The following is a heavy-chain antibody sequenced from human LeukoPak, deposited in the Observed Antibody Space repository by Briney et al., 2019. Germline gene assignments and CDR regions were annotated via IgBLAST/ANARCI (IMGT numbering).Heavy chain of an antibody. CDR3: AREIGLTIFGVMYYYGMDV. V-gene: IGHV3-33*01. J-gene: IGHJ6*02. CDR2: IWYDGSNK. D-gene: IGHD3-3*01. Sequence: GRSLRLSCAASGFTFSSYGMHWVRQAPGKGLEWVAVIWYDGSNKYYADSVKGRFTFSRDNSKNTLYLQMNSLRAEDTAVYYCAREIGLTIFGVMYYYGMDVWGQGTTVTVSS. CDR1: GFTFSSYG.